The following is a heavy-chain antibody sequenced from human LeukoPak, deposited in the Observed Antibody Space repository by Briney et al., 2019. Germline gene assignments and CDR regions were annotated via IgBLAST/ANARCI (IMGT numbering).Heavy chain of an antibody. CDR1: GGSMSSGEYY. CDR3: ARNYDFWSGRPLDY. CDR2: IYYSGST. V-gene: IGHV4-30-4*01. J-gene: IGHJ4*02. D-gene: IGHD3-3*01. Sequence: SETLSLTCTVSGGSMSSGEYYWSWIRQPPGKGLEWIGYIYYSGSTYYNPSLRSRMTISVDTSKNQFSLRLSSVTATDTAVCYWARNYDFWSGRPLDYWGQGTLVTVSS.